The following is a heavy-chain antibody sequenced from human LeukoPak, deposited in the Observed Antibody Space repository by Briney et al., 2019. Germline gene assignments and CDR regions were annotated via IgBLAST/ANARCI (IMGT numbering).Heavy chain of an antibody. CDR3: AAGRVFDY. V-gene: IGHV3-64D*06. Sequence: GGSLRLSCSASGXTFSSYALHWVRQAPGKGLEYVSAISSNGGSTYYADSVKGRFTISRDNSKNTVYLQMNSVGVEDTAVYYCAAGRVFDYWGQGTLVTVSS. CDR2: ISSNGGST. CDR1: GXTFSSYA. J-gene: IGHJ4*02.